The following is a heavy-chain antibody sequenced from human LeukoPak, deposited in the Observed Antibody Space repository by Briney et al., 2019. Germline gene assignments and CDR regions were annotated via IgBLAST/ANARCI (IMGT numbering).Heavy chain of an antibody. V-gene: IGHV3-9*01. Sequence: PGRSLRLSCAASGFTFDDYAMHWVRQAPGKGLEWVSGISWNSGSIGYADSVKGRFTISRDNAKNSLYLQMNSLRAEDTALYYCAKAFLGGWYENYYYGMDVWGQGTTVTVS. CDR3: AKAFLGGWYENYYYGMDV. CDR1: GFTFDDYA. J-gene: IGHJ6*02. CDR2: ISWNSGSI. D-gene: IGHD6-19*01.